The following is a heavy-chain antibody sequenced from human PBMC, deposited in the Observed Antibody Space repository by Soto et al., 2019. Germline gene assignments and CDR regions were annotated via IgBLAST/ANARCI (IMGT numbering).Heavy chain of an antibody. CDR3: ARGKSGSFYYYYYGMDV. CDR2: IYSGGST. J-gene: IGHJ6*02. D-gene: IGHD1-26*01. V-gene: IGHV3-53*01. Sequence: GGSLRLSCAASGFTVSSNYMSWVRQAPGKGLEWVSVIYSGGSTYYADSVKGRFTISRDNSKNTLYLQMNSLRAEDTAVYYCARGKSGSFYYYYYGMDVWGQGTTVTVSS. CDR1: GFTVSSNY.